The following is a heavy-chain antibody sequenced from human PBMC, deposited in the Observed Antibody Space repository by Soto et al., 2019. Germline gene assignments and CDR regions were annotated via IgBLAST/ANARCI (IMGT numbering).Heavy chain of an antibody. CDR3: ARGMTTVTTIDY. V-gene: IGHV4-30-2*01. Sequence: QLRLQESGSGLVKPSQTLSLTCAVSGGSISSGGYSWSWIRQPAAKGLEWIGYIYHSGSTYYNPSLKSRVTISVDRSKNQFSLKLSSVTAADTAVYYCARGMTTVTTIDYWGQGTLVTVSS. D-gene: IGHD4-4*01. CDR2: IYHSGST. J-gene: IGHJ4*02. CDR1: GGSISSGGYS.